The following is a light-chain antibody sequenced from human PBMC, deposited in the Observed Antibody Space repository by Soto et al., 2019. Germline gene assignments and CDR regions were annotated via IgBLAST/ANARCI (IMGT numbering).Light chain of an antibody. CDR3: QQLNIYPQT. CDR1: RDIDSY. CDR2: DAS. V-gene: IGKV1-9*01. J-gene: IGKJ1*01. Sequence: DIQLTQSPSLLSASVGDRVTITCRASRDIDSYLAWYQLKPGNGPKLLIYDASTLQSGAPSRFSGSGSGTEFTLTISSLQPEDFATYYCQQLNIYPQTFGQGTKVEIK.